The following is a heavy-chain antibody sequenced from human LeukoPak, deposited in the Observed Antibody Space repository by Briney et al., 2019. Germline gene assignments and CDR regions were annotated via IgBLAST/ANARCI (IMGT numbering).Heavy chain of an antibody. CDR2: INPNSGGT. CDR1: GYTFTGYY. D-gene: IGHD1-26*01. J-gene: IGHJ3*02. CDR3: ARDTVGAIAGDAFDI. Sequence: ASVKVSCKASGYTFTGYYMHWVRQAPGQGLEWMGRINPNSGGTNYAQKFQGRVTMTRDMSISTAYMELSRLRSDDTAVYYCARDTVGAIAGDAFDIWGQGTMVTVSS. V-gene: IGHV1-2*06.